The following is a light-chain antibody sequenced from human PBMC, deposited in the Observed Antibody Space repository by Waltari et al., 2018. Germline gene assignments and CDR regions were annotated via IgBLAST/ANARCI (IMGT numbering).Light chain of an antibody. Sequence: QSGLTHPPSVSGAPGQRVTISCTGSSSNIGAGYDVHWYQLLPGTAPKVLIYGNSNRPSGVPDRFSGSKSGTSASLAITGLQAEDEADYYCQSYDSSLSGSVFGGGTKLTVL. J-gene: IGLJ2*01. CDR3: QSYDSSLSGSV. V-gene: IGLV1-40*01. CDR2: GNS. CDR1: SSNIGAGYD.